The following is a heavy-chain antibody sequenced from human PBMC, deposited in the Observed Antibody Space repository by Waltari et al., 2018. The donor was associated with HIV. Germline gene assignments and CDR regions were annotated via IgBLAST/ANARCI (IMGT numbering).Heavy chain of an antibody. CDR3: AKAVMETAVSSPVDC. CDR2: MSASGCTT. V-gene: IGHV3-23*04. Sequence: EVQLVESGGGLVQPGGSLRLSCTAFGFTFTNFAMSWVRQAPGKGLEWFSVMSASGCTTYYADSVKGRFTVSRDNFKNTVYLQMNSLRAGDTAIYYCAKAVMETAVSSPVDCWGQGALVTVSS. CDR1: GFTFTNFA. D-gene: IGHD5-18*01. J-gene: IGHJ4*02.